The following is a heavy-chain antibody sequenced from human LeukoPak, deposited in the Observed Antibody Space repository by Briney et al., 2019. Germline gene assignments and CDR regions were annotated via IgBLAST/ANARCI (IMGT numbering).Heavy chain of an antibody. CDR1: GYTFTGYC. Sequence: GASVKVSCKASGYTFTGYCLHWVRQAPGQGLEWMGWINPITGATKYAQKFQGRVTMTGDTSISTAFMELSRLRNDDTAVYYCARDEGVAAIWLSWYMDVWGKGTAVTVSS. J-gene: IGHJ6*03. V-gene: IGHV1-2*02. CDR3: ARDEGVAAIWLSWYMDV. CDR2: INPITGAT. D-gene: IGHD2-21*02.